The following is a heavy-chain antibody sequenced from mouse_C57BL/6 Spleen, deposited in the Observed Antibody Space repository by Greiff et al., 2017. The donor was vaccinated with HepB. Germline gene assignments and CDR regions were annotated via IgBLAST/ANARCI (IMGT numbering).Heavy chain of an antibody. J-gene: IGHJ4*01. D-gene: IGHD2-3*01. CDR3: ARSPDGYHGAMDY. CDR1: GFTFSDYG. V-gene: IGHV5-15*01. CDR2: ISNLAYSI. Sequence: DVHLVESGGGLVQPGGSLKLSCAASGFTFSDYGMAWVRQAPRKGPEWVAFISNLAYSIYYADTVTGRFTISRENAKNTLYLEMSSLRSEDTAMYYCARSPDGYHGAMDYWGQGTSVTVSS.